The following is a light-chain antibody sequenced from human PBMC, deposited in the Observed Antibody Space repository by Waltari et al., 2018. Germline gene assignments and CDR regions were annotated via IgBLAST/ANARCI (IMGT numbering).Light chain of an antibody. CDR3: CSYAGSVV. V-gene: IGLV2-11*01. J-gene: IGLJ2*01. Sequence: QSALTQPRPVSGSPGQSVTIPCPGTSSDVGGYDYVSWYQQHPGKAPKLMIYDVTKRPSGVPDRFSGSKSGNTASLTISGLQAEDEADYYCCSYAGSVVFGGGTKLTVL. CDR1: SSDVGGYDY. CDR2: DVT.